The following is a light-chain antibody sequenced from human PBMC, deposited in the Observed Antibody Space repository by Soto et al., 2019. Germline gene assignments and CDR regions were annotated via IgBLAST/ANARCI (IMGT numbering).Light chain of an antibody. CDR3: QHLNSYATT. CDR1: QGISSD. CDR2: AAS. J-gene: IGKJ1*01. V-gene: IGKV1-9*01. Sequence: DIQLTQSPSFLSASVGGRVTITCRASQGISSDLAWYQQKPGKAPKLLIYAASTLQSGVPSRFSASGSGTEFTLTISSRQPVDSATYYSQHLNSYATTFGQGTNVEIK.